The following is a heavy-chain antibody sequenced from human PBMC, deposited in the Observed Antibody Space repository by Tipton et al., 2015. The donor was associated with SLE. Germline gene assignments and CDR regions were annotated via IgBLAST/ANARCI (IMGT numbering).Heavy chain of an antibody. CDR2: IYYSGST. D-gene: IGHD2-2*01. J-gene: IGHJ6*03. V-gene: IGHV4-39*07. CDR1: GDSISSNNYF. CDR3: ARDWCSSTSCYGYYYMDV. Sequence: SLTCTVSGDSISSNNYFWGWIRQPPEKGLEWIGSIYYSGSTYYNPSLKSRVTISVDTSKNQFSLKLSSVTAADTAVYYCARDWCSSTSCYGYYYMDVWGKGTTVTVSS.